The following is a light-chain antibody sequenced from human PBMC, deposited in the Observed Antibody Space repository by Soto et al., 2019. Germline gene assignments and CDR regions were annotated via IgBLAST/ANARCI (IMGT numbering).Light chain of an antibody. J-gene: IGLJ2*01. CDR1: TSDVGRYDY. Sequence: QSVLTQPASVSGSPGQSITISCTGTTSDVGRYDYVSWYQQYPGKAPKLLIYEVTYRRSGVSDRLSGSKSGNTASLTISGLQAEDEAIYFCSSYTNTTIRVFGGGTKLTVL. CDR3: SSYTNTTIRV. V-gene: IGLV2-14*01. CDR2: EVT.